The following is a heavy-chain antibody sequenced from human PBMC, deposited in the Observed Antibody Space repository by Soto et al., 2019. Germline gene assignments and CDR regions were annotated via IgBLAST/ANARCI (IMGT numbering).Heavy chain of an antibody. D-gene: IGHD3-3*01. Sequence: LETLSLTSTVSGGSISSYYWIWIRQPPGKGLEWIGYIYYSGSTNYNPSLKSRVTISVDTSKNQFSLKLSSVTAADTAVYYCARGNYDFWSGYYTPTAYYYMDVWGKGTTVTVSS. J-gene: IGHJ6*03. CDR2: IYYSGST. CDR1: GGSISSYY. CDR3: ARGNYDFWSGYYTPTAYYYMDV. V-gene: IGHV4-59*01.